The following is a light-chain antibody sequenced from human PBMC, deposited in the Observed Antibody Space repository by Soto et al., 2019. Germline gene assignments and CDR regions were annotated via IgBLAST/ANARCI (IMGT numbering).Light chain of an antibody. CDR2: DVS. V-gene: IGLV2-14*01. CDR1: SSDVGAYNY. CDR3: SSYTTSSTVV. Sequence: QSALTQPASVSGSPGQSITISCTGTSSDVGAYNYVSWYQQYPGKAPKLMIFDVSNRPSGVSNRFSGSKSGNTASLTISELQAEDEADYHCSSYTTSSTVVFGGGTKVTVL. J-gene: IGLJ2*01.